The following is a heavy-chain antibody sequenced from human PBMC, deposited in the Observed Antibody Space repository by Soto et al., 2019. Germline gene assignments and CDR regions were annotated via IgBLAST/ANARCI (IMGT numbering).Heavy chain of an antibody. D-gene: IGHD1-26*01. V-gene: IGHV3-11*06. J-gene: IGHJ6*02. CDR1: VFTFSDYY. CDR3: ARDPYEPYSGSHYGMDV. CDR2: ISSSSSYT. Sequence: GWSLRLACASSVFTFSDYYMSWIRQAPGKGLEWVSYISSSSSYTNYADSVKGRFTISRDNAKNSLYLQMNSLRAEDTAVYYCARDPYEPYSGSHYGMDVWGQGTTVTVS.